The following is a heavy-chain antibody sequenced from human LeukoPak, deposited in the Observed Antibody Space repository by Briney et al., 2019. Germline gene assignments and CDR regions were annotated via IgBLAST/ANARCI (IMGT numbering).Heavy chain of an antibody. CDR3: ARGGPLEWAPDAFDL. CDR1: GYTFTGYY. Sequence: ASVKVSCKASGYTFTGYYIHWVRQAPGQGLEWMGWINPNNNGTNYAQKFQGRVTMTRDTSIRTAHMELIRLKSDDTAVFYCARGGPLEWAPDAFDLWGQGTMVTVSS. V-gene: IGHV1-2*02. J-gene: IGHJ3*01. D-gene: IGHD1-1*01. CDR2: INPNNNGT.